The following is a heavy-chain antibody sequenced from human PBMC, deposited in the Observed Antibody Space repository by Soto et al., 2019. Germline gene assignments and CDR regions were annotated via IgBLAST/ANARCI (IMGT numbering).Heavy chain of an antibody. V-gene: IGHV4-4*07. CDR2: IYPSGST. Sequence: QVQLQESGPGLVKPSETLSLTCTVSGGSLSNYYWSWIRLPAGKGLEWIGRIYPSGSTNYNPSLKGRVSMSRYTSKNQFSLTLSSVTAADTAVYYCARGSFAIDYWGQVPLVTVSS. CDR3: ARGSFAIDY. J-gene: IGHJ4*02. CDR1: GGSLSNYY. D-gene: IGHD2-21*01.